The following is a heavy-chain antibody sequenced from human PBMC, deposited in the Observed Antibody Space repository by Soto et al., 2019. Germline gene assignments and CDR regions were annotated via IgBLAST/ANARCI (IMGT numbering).Heavy chain of an antibody. CDR1: GFTFSYYW. CDR3: ARGDRGALDL. D-gene: IGHD1-26*01. J-gene: IGHJ3*01. V-gene: IGHV3-74*03. Sequence: EVQLVESGGGLVQPGESLRLSCAASGFTFSYYWMHWVRQTPGKGLLWVSHIHNDGSRTTYADSVKGRFTISRDNARNTVYLQMNSLRDEDTAVYYCARGDRGALDLWGQGTAVTVSS. CDR2: IHNDGSRT.